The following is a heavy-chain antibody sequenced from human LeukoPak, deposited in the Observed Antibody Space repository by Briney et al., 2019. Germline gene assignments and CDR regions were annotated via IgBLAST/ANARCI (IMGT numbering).Heavy chain of an antibody. D-gene: IGHD3-22*01. CDR1: GYTFTSYD. Sequence: ASVKVSCKASGYTFTSYDINWVRQATGQGLEWMGWMNPNSGNTGYAQKFQGRVTMTRNTSISTAYMGLSSLRSEDTAVYYCARADDSTDAFDIWGQGTMITVSS. J-gene: IGHJ3*02. CDR3: ARADDSTDAFDI. V-gene: IGHV1-8*01. CDR2: MNPNSGNT.